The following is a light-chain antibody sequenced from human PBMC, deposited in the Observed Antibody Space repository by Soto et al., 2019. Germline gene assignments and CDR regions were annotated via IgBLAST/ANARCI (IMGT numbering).Light chain of an antibody. CDR3: QQYDILPIT. CDR2: DAS. Sequence: DIQMTQSPSSLSASVVDRVTITCRASEPISSYLNWYQQRPGKAPNLLIYDASNLEIGVPSRFSGSGSGTHFTFTISSLQTEDIGTYYCQQYDILPITFGRGTRLEIK. V-gene: IGKV1-33*01. J-gene: IGKJ5*01. CDR1: EPISSY.